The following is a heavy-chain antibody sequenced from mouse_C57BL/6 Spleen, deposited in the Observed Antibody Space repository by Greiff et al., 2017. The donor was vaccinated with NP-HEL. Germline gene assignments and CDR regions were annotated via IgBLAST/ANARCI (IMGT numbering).Heavy chain of an antibody. J-gene: IGHJ1*03. V-gene: IGHV1-54*01. CDR2: FNPGSGGT. D-gene: IGHD1-1*01. Sequence: VQLQQSGAELVRPGTSVKVSCKASGYAFTNYLIEWVKQRPGQGLEWIGVFNPGSGGTNYNEKFKGKATLTADTSSSTAYMQLSSLTSEDSAVYFCARWDYYGSSSWYFDVWGTGTTVTVSS. CDR1: GYAFTNYL. CDR3: ARWDYYGSSSWYFDV.